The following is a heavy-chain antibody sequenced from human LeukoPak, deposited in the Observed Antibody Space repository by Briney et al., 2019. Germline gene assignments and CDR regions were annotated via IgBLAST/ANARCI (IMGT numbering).Heavy chain of an antibody. V-gene: IGHV3-64*02. CDR2: VNDDGDRT. J-gene: IGHJ4*02. D-gene: IGHD1-20*01. Sequence: PGGSLRLSCAASGFTFSRYSMHWVRQIPGKGLEYVSAVNDDGDRTYYADSVKARFTISRDNSKNTLFLQMGSLRAEDMAVYYGARVGDLNFYDFWGQGTLVIVSS. CDR1: GFTFSRYS. CDR3: ARVGDLNFYDF.